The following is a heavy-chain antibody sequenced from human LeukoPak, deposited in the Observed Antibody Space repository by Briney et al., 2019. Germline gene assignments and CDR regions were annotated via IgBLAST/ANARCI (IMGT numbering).Heavy chain of an antibody. V-gene: IGHV3-74*01. CDR2: TNGDETST. CDR3: AREHFGYSYEY. CDR1: GFTFCMYW. Sequence: GGSLRRSCAASGFTFCMYWRHWVRQAPGEGLVGVARTNGDETSTNYADSVKGRFTIFTDNAKNTVYLQMHSLRGEDTAVYYCAREHFGYSYEYWGQGTLVTVSS. D-gene: IGHD5-18*01. J-gene: IGHJ4*02.